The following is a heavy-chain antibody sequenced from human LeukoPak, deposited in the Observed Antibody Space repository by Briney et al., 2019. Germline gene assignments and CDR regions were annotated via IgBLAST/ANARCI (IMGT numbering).Heavy chain of an antibody. CDR2: IYYSGST. D-gene: IGHD3-22*01. CDR3: ARARPYYYDSSGYYYSWFDP. CDR1: GGSISSYY. Sequence: SETLSLTCTVSGGSISSYYWSWIRQPPGKGLEWIGYIYYSGSTYYNPSLKSRVTISVDTSKNQFSLTLSSVTAADTAVYYCARARPYYYDSSGYYYSWFDPWGQGTLVTVSS. V-gene: IGHV4-59*08. J-gene: IGHJ5*02.